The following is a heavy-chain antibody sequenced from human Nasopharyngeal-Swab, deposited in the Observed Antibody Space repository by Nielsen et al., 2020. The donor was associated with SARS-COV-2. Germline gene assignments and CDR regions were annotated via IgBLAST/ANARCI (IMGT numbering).Heavy chain of an antibody. D-gene: IGHD4-17*01. CDR3: ASYYGDSDFDY. CDR1: GYTFTSYA. V-gene: IGHV1-69*13. CDR2: IIPIFGTA. Sequence: SVKVSCKASGYTFTSYAISWVRQAPGQGLEWMGGIIPIFGTANYAQKFQGRVTITADESTSTAYMELSSLRSEDTAVYYCASYYGDSDFDYWGQGTLVTVSS. J-gene: IGHJ4*02.